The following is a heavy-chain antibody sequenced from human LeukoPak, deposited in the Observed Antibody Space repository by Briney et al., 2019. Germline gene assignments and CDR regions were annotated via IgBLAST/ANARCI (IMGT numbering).Heavy chain of an antibody. CDR2: INHSGST. CDR3: ARGFKLAARWLDY. D-gene: IGHD6-6*01. Sequence: PSETLSLTCAVYGGSFSGYYWSWIRQPPGKGLEWIGEINHSGSTNYNPSLKSRVTISVDTSKNQFSLKLSSVTAADTAVYYCARGFKLAARWLDYWGQRTLVTVSS. V-gene: IGHV4-34*01. J-gene: IGHJ4*02. CDR1: GGSFSGYY.